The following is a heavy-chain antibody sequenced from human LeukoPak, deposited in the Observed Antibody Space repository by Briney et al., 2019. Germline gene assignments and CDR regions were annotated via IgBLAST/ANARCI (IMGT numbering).Heavy chain of an antibody. CDR2: IQEDGKKE. J-gene: IGHJ4*02. V-gene: IGHV3-7*01. D-gene: IGHD3/OR15-3a*01. CDR1: GFTFTKFW. Sequence: GESLRLSCEASGFTFTKFWMSWVRQAPGKGLEWVANIQEDGKKENYVDSVRGRFTISRDNAKNSIYLQMNSLRVEDTAVYYCARDLRTDSFFSPFDYWGQGTLVTVSS. CDR3: ARDLRTDSFFSPFDY.